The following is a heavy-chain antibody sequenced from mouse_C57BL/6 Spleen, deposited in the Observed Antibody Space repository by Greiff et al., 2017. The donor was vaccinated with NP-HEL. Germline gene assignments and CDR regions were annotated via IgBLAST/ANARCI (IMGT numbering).Heavy chain of an antibody. J-gene: IGHJ4*01. CDR2: IYPGSGST. Sequence: QVQLQQPGAELVKPGASVKMSCKASGYTFTSYWITWVKQRPGQGLEWIGDIYPGSGSTNYNEKFKSKATLTVDTSSSTAYMQLSSLTSEDSAVYYCAREGGGNYVYYAMDYWGQGTSVTVSS. V-gene: IGHV1-55*01. CDR1: GYTFTSYW. D-gene: IGHD2-1*01. CDR3: AREGGGNYVYYAMDY.